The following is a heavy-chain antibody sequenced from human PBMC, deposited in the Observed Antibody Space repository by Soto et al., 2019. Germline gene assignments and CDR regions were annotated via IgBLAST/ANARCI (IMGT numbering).Heavy chain of an antibody. CDR2: ISYDGSNK. CDR3: ARGFPSAFMIVVVTGFDY. V-gene: IGHV3-30-3*01. Sequence: GGSLRLSCAASGFTFSSYAMHWVRQAPGKGLEWVAVISYDGSNKYYADSVKGRFTISRDNSKNTLYLQMNSLRAEDTAVYYCARGFPSAFMIVVVTGFDYWGQGTLVTVSS. D-gene: IGHD3-22*01. CDR1: GFTFSSYA. J-gene: IGHJ4*02.